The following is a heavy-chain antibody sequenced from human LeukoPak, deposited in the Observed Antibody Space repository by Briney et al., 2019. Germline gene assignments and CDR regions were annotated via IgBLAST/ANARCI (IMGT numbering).Heavy chain of an antibody. Sequence: GGSPRLSCAASGFTFSSYAMHWVRQAPGKGLEYVSAISSNGGSTYYANSVKGRFTISRDNSKNTLYLQMGSLRAEDMAVYYCAAGRGTTAFDYWGQGTLVTVSS. CDR1: GFTFSSYA. V-gene: IGHV3-64*01. CDR2: ISSNGGST. D-gene: IGHD1-1*01. J-gene: IGHJ4*02. CDR3: AAGRGTTAFDY.